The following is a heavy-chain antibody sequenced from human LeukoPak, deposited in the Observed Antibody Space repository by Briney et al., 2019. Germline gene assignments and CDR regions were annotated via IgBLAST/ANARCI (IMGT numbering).Heavy chain of an antibody. CDR2: ISVSGGST. J-gene: IGHJ6*03. CDR3: ARVLSGRGSLYSYYYYMDV. Sequence: GSLRLFCAPSGCTFSTYGMSWVRQAPGGGLEWVSGISVSGGSTYYAGCVKGRFTISRDNSKNTLYLQMNSLRAEDTAVYYCARVLSGRGSLYSYYYYMDVWGKGTTVTISS. D-gene: IGHD3-10*01. CDR1: GCTFSTYG. V-gene: IGHV3-23*01.